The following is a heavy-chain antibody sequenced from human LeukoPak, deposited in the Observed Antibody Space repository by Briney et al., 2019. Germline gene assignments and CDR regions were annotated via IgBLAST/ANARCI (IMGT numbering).Heavy chain of an antibody. Sequence: SETLSLTCTVSGGSLSNYYWSWIRQPPGKGLEWIGYVYSTGNTNYNPSLKSRVTISVDTSKNQFSLKLSSVTAADTAVYYCARVAYSGYGLDYWGQGTLVTVSS. D-gene: IGHD5-12*01. CDR3: ARVAYSGYGLDY. CDR1: GGSLSNYY. J-gene: IGHJ4*02. V-gene: IGHV4-59*01. CDR2: VYSTGNT.